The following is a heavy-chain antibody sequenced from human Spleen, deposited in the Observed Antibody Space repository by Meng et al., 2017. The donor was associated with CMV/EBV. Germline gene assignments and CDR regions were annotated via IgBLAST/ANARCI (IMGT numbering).Heavy chain of an antibody. J-gene: IGHJ2*01. Sequence: GGSLRLSCAASGFTFGSHSMNWVRQAPGKGLEWVSSITGDSTYKHYADSVKGRFTLSRDNARKSLYLQMNSLRAEDTAVYYCARVSAGYSDWYLDLWGRGTLVTVSS. CDR2: ITGDSTYK. V-gene: IGHV3-21*01. D-gene: IGHD5-24*01. CDR1: GFTFGSHS. CDR3: ARVSAGYSDWYLDL.